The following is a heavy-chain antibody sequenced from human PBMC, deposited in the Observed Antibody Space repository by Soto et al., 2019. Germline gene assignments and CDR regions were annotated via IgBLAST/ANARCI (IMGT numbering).Heavy chain of an antibody. CDR1: GYTFTSYG. CDR2: ISAYNGNT. D-gene: IGHD5-12*01. CDR3: AVDWEYSGYGSAFDI. V-gene: IGHV1-18*01. J-gene: IGHJ3*02. Sequence: QVQLVQSGAEVKKPGASVKVSCKASGYTFTSYGISWVRQAPVQGLDWMGWISAYNGNTNYAQKLQGRVTMTTDTSTSRAYMELRSLRSDDTDVYYCAVDWEYSGYGSAFDIWGQGTMVTVSS.